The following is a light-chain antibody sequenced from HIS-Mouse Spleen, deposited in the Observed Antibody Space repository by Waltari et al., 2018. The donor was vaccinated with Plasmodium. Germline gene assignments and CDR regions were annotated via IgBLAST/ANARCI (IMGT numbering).Light chain of an antibody. Sequence: IVMTQSPATLSVSPGARATLSCRASQSVSSNLAWYQQKPGQAPRLLISGASTRATGIPARFSGSGSGTESNLTISSLQSEDFAVYYCQQYNNWSFTFGPGTKVDIK. V-gene: IGKV3-15*01. CDR2: GAS. J-gene: IGKJ3*01. CDR3: QQYNNWSFT. CDR1: QSVSSN.